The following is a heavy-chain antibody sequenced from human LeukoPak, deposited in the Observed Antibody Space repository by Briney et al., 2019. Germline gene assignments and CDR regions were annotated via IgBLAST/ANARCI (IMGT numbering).Heavy chain of an antibody. CDR3: AKVCGIYGDYDLYFDY. Sequence: PGGSLRLSCAASGFTFSSYAMSWVRQAPGKGLEWVSAISGSGGSTYYADSVKGRFTISRDNSKNTLYLQMNSLRAEDTAVYYCAKVCGIYGDYDLYFDYWGQGTLVTVSS. V-gene: IGHV3-23*01. D-gene: IGHD4-17*01. J-gene: IGHJ4*02. CDR2: ISGSGGST. CDR1: GFTFSSYA.